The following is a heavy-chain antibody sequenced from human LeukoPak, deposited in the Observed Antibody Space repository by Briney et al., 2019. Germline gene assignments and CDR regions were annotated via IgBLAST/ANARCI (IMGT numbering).Heavy chain of an antibody. J-gene: IGHJ6*02. CDR1: GFTFDDYA. V-gene: IGHV3-9*01. CDR3: AKDIMVMYSSGGGMDV. CDR2: ISWNSGSI. D-gene: IGHD6-19*01. Sequence: GRSLRLSCAASGFTFDDYAMHWVRQAPGKDLEWVSGISWNSGSIGYADSVKGRFTISRDNVKNSLYLQMNSLRAEDTALYYCAKDIMVMYSSGGGMDVWGQGTTVTVSS.